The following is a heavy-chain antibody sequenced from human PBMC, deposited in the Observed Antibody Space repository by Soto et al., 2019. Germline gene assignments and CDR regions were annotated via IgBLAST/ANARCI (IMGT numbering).Heavy chain of an antibody. V-gene: IGHV3-43*01. CDR1: GFTFDDHT. J-gene: IGHJ4*02. CDR3: AKVVGDSSTYNYFDY. Sequence: EVQLVQSGGGVVEPGGSLRLSCTASGFTFDDHTMHWVRRPPGKGLEWVSLISWDGGSTSYADSVRGRLTISRDNSKNTLFLQMLSVRPDDTAFYYGAKVVGDSSTYNYFDYWGQGTLVTVSS. CDR2: ISWDGGST. D-gene: IGHD3-22*01.